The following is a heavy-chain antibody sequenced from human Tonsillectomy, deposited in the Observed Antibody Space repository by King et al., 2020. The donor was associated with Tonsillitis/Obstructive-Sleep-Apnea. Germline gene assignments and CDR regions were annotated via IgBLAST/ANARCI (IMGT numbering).Heavy chain of an antibody. V-gene: IGHV3-30*18. Sequence: VQLVESGGGVVQPGRSLRLSCAASGFTFSTYGIHWVRQAPGRGLEGVAVISSDTVTTYYADSVKGRFTISRDNSKNTLYLQMNSLRTEDAAVYYCAKGRTDKSGWSPDFDYWGQGTLVTVSS. CDR3: AKGRTDKSGWSPDFDY. D-gene: IGHD6-19*01. CDR2: ISSDTVTT. CDR1: GFTFSTYG. J-gene: IGHJ4*02.